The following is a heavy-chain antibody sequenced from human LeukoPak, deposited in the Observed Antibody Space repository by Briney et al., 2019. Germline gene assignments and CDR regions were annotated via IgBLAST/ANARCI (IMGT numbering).Heavy chain of an antibody. CDR3: AKGGRREYDFWSGYYLSSGWRFDY. D-gene: IGHD3-3*01. Sequence: GGSLRLSCAASGFTFSSYAMSWVRQAPGKGLEWVSAIGGSGGSTTYADSGKGRFTISRDNSKNTLYLQMNSLRAEDTAVYYCAKGGRREYDFWSGYYLSSGWRFDYWGQGTLVTVSS. V-gene: IGHV3-23*01. CDR2: IGGSGGST. J-gene: IGHJ4*02. CDR1: GFTFSSYA.